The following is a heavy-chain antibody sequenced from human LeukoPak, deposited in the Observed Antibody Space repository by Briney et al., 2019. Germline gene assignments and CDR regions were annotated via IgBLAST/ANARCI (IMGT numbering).Heavy chain of an antibody. CDR3: ARHIVGATAYYYYYGMDV. V-gene: IGHV1-2*06. D-gene: IGHD1-26*01. J-gene: IGHJ6*02. Sequence: ASVTVSCTASGYTFTGYYMHWVRQAPGQGLEWKGRINPNSGGTNYAQKFQGRVTMTRDTSISTAYMELSSLRSDDTAVYYCARHIVGATAYYYYYGMDVWGQGTTVTVSS. CDR1: GYTFTGYY. CDR2: INPNSGGT.